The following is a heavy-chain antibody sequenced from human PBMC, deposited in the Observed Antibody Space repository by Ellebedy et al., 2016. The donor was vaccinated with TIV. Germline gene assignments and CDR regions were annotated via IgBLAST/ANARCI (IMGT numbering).Heavy chain of an antibody. CDR1: GFTFSSYA. J-gene: IGHJ6*02. CDR2: LSGSGGST. D-gene: IGHD6-19*01. Sequence: GESLKISCVASGFTFSSYAMSWVRQAPGKGLEWVSSLSGSGGSTYYADSVKGRFTISRDNSKNTLYLQMNSLRAEDTAVYYCARDQVNGWYGVYYYYGMDVWGQGTTVTVSS. V-gene: IGHV3-23*01. CDR3: ARDQVNGWYGVYYYYGMDV.